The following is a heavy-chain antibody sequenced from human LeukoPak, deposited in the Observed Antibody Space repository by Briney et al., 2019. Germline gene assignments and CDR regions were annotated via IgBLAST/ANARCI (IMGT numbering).Heavy chain of an antibody. Sequence: PGGSLRLSCAASGFTFSDSYMSWIRQVPGKGLEWISYISSSGSTIYYADSVKGRFTISRDNAKNSLYLQMNSLRAEDTAVYYCAKEGGDWGEGYFDYWGQGTLVTVSS. CDR2: ISSSGSTI. J-gene: IGHJ4*02. CDR1: GFTFSDSY. V-gene: IGHV3-11*01. D-gene: IGHD7-27*01. CDR3: AKEGGDWGEGYFDY.